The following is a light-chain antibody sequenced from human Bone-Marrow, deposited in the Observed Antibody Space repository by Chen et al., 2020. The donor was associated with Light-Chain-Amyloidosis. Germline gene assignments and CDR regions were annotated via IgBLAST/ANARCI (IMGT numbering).Light chain of an antibody. J-gene: IGKJ4*01. CDR3: QQLSSYPLT. V-gene: IGKV1-9*01. Sequence: DIQLTQSPSFLSASVGDRVAITCRASQGISSYLAWYQQKPGIAPKLLIYTASTLQSGVPSRFSGSGSGTEFTLTISSLQPEDFATYYCQQLSSYPLTLGGGTKVEIK. CDR1: QGISSY. CDR2: TAS.